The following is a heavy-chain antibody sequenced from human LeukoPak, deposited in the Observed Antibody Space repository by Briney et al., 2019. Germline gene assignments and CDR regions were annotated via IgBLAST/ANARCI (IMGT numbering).Heavy chain of an antibody. CDR3: AKDDDYVEYGYYFDF. J-gene: IGHJ4*02. D-gene: IGHD4-17*01. V-gene: IGHV3-23*01. CDR2: IGGRGTIT. CDR1: GFTFSSYA. Sequence: GGSLRLSCAASGFTFSSYAMSWVCQAPGKGLEWVSAIGGRGTITYYADSVKGRFTISKDNSKNTLYLQMNSLRAEDTAVYYCAKDDDYVEYGYYFDFWGQGTLVTVSS.